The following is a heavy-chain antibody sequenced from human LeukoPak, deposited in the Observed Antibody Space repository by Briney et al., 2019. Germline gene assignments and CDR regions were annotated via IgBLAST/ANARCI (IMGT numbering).Heavy chain of an antibody. CDR1: GGSISSGGYY. J-gene: IGHJ6*03. Sequence: SETLSLTCTVSGGSISSGGYYWSWIRQPPGKGLEWIGYIYHSGSTYYNPSLKSRVTISVDRSKNQFSLKLSSVTAADTAVYYCALGGPIAVAGNDYYYMDVWGKGTTVTVSS. V-gene: IGHV4-30-2*01. CDR2: IYHSGST. D-gene: IGHD6-19*01. CDR3: ALGGPIAVAGNDYYYMDV.